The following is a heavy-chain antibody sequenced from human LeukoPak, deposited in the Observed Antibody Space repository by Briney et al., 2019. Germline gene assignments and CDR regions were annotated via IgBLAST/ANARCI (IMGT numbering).Heavy chain of an antibody. CDR3: AKARGSGSYYNPYYYYTMDV. V-gene: IGHV3-23*01. CDR1: GGSISSYY. Sequence: PSETLSLTCTVSGGSISSYYWSWVRQAPGKGLEWVSAISGSGGSTYYADSVKGRFTISRDNSKNTLYLQMNSLRAEDTAVYYCAKARGSGSYYNPYYYYTMDVWGQGTTVTVSS. CDR2: ISGSGGST. J-gene: IGHJ6*02. D-gene: IGHD3-10*01.